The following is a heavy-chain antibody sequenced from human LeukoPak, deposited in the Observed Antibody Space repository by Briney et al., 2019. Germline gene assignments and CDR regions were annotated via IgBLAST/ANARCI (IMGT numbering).Heavy chain of an antibody. Sequence: PGGSLRLSCAASGFTFSSYSMNWVRQAPGKGLEWVSSISSSSSYTYYADSVKGRFTISRDNAKNSLYLQMNSLRAEDTAVYYCAREGGAAPYYYYYGMDVWGQGTTVTVSS. V-gene: IGHV3-21*01. CDR3: AREGGAAPYYYYYGMDV. D-gene: IGHD2-15*01. CDR2: ISSSSSYT. CDR1: GFTFSSYS. J-gene: IGHJ6*02.